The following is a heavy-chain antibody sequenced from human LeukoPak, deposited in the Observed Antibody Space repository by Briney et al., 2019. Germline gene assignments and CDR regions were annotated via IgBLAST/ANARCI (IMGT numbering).Heavy chain of an antibody. CDR2: IYYSGST. V-gene: IGHV4-39*01. CDR1: GVSISSSYYY. J-gene: IGHJ4*02. D-gene: IGHD2-21*01. CDR3: ARHGGHYQSDD. Sequence: ASETLSLTCTVSGVSISSSYYYWGWLRQPPGKGLEWIGSIYYSGSTYYNPSLKSRVTISVDTSKNQFSLKLRSVTAADTAVYYCARHGGHYQSDDWGQGTLVTVSS.